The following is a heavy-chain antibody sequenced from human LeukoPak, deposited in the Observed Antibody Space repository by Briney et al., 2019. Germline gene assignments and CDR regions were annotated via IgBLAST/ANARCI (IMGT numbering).Heavy chain of an antibody. CDR1: GGSISSYY. CDR3: ARQQVDGDYVFDY. V-gene: IGHV4-59*08. Sequence: SETLSLTCTVSGGSISSYYWSWIRQPPGKGLEWIGYIYYSGSTNYSPSLKSRVTISVDTSKNQFSLKLSSVTAADTAVYYCARQQVDGDYVFDYWGQGTLVTVSS. J-gene: IGHJ4*02. CDR2: IYYSGST. D-gene: IGHD4-17*01.